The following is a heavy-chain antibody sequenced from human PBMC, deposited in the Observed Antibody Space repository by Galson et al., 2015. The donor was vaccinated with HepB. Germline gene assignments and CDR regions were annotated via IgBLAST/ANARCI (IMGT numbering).Heavy chain of an antibody. J-gene: IGHJ5*02. CDR3: ARDLYWFDP. V-gene: IGHV6-1*01. CDR2: TYYRSKWYN. Sequence: CAISGDSVSSNSAAWHWIRQSPSRGLEWLGRTYYRSKWYNDYAVSVKSRITINPDTSKNQFSLRLNSVTPEDTAVYYCARDLYWFDPWGQGTLVTVSS. CDR1: GDSVSSNSAA.